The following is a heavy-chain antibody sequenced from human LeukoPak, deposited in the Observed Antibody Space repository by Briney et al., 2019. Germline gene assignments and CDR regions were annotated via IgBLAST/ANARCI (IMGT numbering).Heavy chain of an antibody. Sequence: GGSLRLSCAASGFTFSSYGMHWVRQAPGKGLEWVAFIRYDGSNKYYADSVKGRFTISTDNSKNTLFLHMNSLIPEDTAAYYCAKDHSNALLRFGEVIRKSRDGYFDYWGQGTLVTVSS. CDR1: GFTFSSYG. D-gene: IGHD3-10*01. CDR2: IRYDGSNK. CDR3: AKDHSNALLRFGEVIRKSRDGYFDY. V-gene: IGHV3-30*02. J-gene: IGHJ4*02.